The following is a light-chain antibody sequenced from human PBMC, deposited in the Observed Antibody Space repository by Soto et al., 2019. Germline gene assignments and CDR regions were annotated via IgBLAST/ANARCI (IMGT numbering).Light chain of an antibody. CDR2: EVT. CDR3: SSFAPSNTWV. J-gene: IGLJ3*02. CDR1: SSDVGAYNY. Sequence: QSALTQPPSASGSPGQSVTISCTGTSSDVGAYNYVSWYQQHAGKAPKLVIYEVTKRPSGVPDRFSGSKSANTASLTVSGLQAEDEADYYCSSFAPSNTWVFVGGTKVTVL. V-gene: IGLV2-8*01.